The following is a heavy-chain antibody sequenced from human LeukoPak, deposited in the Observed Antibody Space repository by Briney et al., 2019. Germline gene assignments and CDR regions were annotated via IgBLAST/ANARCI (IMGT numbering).Heavy chain of an antibody. V-gene: IGHV3-21*01. J-gene: IGHJ4*02. CDR3: ARDPFYDY. Sequence: GGSLRFSCAASGFTFSSYSMCWVRQAPGRGLEWVSSISSSSNYIYYADSVKGRFAISRDNAKNSLYLQMNSLRDEDTAVYYCARDPFYDYWGQGTLVTVSS. D-gene: IGHD2/OR15-2a*01. CDR1: GFTFSSYS. CDR2: ISSSSNYI.